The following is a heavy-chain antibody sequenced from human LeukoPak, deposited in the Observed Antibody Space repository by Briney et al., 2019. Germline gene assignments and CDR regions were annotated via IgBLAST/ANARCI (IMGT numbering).Heavy chain of an antibody. Sequence: GGSLRLSCAGSGFPFTTYAMHWVRQAPGKGLEWVAVISYDETIEHYADSVKGRFTISRDNSKNMVYLQMDRLRDEDTAVYYCAGIQYRPLMYYFDYWGQGTPVTVSS. CDR2: ISYDETIE. CDR1: GFPFTTYA. D-gene: IGHD5-24*01. CDR3: AGIQYRPLMYYFDY. V-gene: IGHV3-30*03. J-gene: IGHJ4*02.